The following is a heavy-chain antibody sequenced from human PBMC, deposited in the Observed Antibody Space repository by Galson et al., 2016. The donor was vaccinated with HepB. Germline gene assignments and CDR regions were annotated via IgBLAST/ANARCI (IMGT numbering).Heavy chain of an antibody. CDR2: INSDGSST. CDR3: AKEGTIFGAVPYGMDV. Sequence: SLRLSCAASGFTFSRYWMHWVRQAPGKGLVWVSRINSDGSSTTCADSVKGRFTISRDNAKNTLYLQMNSLRAEDTAVYYCAKEGTIFGAVPYGMDVWGQGTTVTVSS. J-gene: IGHJ6*02. CDR1: GFTFSRYW. V-gene: IGHV3-74*01. D-gene: IGHD3-3*01.